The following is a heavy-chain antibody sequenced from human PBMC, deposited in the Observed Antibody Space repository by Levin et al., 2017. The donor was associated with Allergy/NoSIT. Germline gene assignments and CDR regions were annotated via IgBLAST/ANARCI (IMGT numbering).Heavy chain of an antibody. V-gene: IGHV3-9*01. CDR3: AKANGLGLHLGELPNNIDGYYFDY. CDR1: GFTFDDYA. J-gene: IGHJ4*02. D-gene: IGHD3-16*01. CDR2: ISWNSGSI. Sequence: GGSLRLSCAASGFTFDDYAMHWVRQAPGKGLEWVSGISWNSGSIGYADSVKGRFTISRDNAKNSLYLQMNSLRAEDTALYYCAKANGLGLHLGELPNNIDGYYFDYWGQGTLVTVSS.